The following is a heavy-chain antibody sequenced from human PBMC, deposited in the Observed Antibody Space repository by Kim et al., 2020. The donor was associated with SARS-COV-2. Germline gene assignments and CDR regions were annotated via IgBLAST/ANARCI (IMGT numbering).Heavy chain of an antibody. D-gene: IGHD6-19*01. CDR1: GFTFDDYA. Sequence: GGSLRLSCAASGFTFDDYAMHWVRQAPGKRLEWVSGISWNSGSIGYADSVKGRFTISRDNAKNSLYLQMNSLRAEDTALYYCAKDAGRIAVAGMGLFARDAFDIWGQGTMVTVSS. CDR3: AKDAGRIAVAGMGLFARDAFDI. J-gene: IGHJ3*02. CDR2: ISWNSGSI. V-gene: IGHV3-9*01.